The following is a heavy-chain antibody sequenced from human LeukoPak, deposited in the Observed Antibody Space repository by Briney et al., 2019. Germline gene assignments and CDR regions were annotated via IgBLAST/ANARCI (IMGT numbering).Heavy chain of an antibody. Sequence: GSLRLSCTASGFTFRNYNFHWVRQAPGKGLQWLSYISSSSRIIYYADSVKGRFTISRDNAKNSLYLQMNSLRAEDTAVYYCARDPPHGFDLWGQGTMVTVSS. J-gene: IGHJ3*01. V-gene: IGHV3-48*01. CDR3: ARDPPHGFDL. CDR1: GFTFRNYN. CDR2: ISSSSRII.